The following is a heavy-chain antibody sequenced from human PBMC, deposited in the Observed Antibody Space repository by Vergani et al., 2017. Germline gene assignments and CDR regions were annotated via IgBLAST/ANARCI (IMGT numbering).Heavy chain of an antibody. J-gene: IGHJ2*01. Sequence: EVQLLESGGGLVQPGGSLRLSCAASGFTFDDYAMHWVRQAPGKGLEWVSGISWNSGSIGYADSVKGRFTISRDNAKNSLYLQMNSLRAEDTALYYCAKDMWQQLDPPTGYFDLWGRGTLVTVSS. V-gene: IGHV3-9*01. CDR1: GFTFDDYA. CDR2: ISWNSGSI. CDR3: AKDMWQQLDPPTGYFDL. D-gene: IGHD6-13*01.